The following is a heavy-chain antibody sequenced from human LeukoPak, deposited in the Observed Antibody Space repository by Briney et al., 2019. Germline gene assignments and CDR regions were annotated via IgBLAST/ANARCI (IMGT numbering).Heavy chain of an antibody. CDR2: MNPNSGNT. CDR3: ARVYCSGGSCFGY. V-gene: IGHV1-8*01. D-gene: IGHD2-15*01. Sequence: GSVQVSCKASGYTFTSYDINWVRQATGQGLKWMGWMNPNSGNTGYAQKFQGRVTMTRNTSISTAYMELSSLRSGDTAVYYCARVYCSGGSCFGYWGQGTLVTVSS. CDR1: GYTFTSYD. J-gene: IGHJ4*02.